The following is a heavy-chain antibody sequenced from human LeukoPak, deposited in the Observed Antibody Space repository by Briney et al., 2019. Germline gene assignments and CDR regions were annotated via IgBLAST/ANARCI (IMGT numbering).Heavy chain of an antibody. V-gene: IGHV3-23*01. J-gene: IGHJ5*02. CDR1: GFTFRTNA. CDR3: SRAEGRNIFGSFGP. CDR2: ISGSGAT. D-gene: IGHD3-3*02. Sequence: PAQCRTLSCPIYGFTFRTNATSCDRQPPENLMEWYAAISGSGATYYEDSVKGRFTISRDNSKTPSYLKMNSLKAENTAVIFFSRAEGRNIFGSFGPWGEGTLVTVSS.